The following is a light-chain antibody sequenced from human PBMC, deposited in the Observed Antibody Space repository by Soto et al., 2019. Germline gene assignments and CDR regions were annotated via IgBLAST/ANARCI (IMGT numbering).Light chain of an antibody. CDR1: SSDVGAYNY. CDR2: EVN. CDR3: TSHAGTINFPYI. Sequence: QSVLTQPPSASGSPGQSVTISCTGTSSDVGAYNYVSWYQHHPGKAPKLMVYEVNKRPSGVPDRFSGSKSGNTASLTVSGLQAEDEADYYGTSHAGTINFPYIFGTGTKLTVL. J-gene: IGLJ1*01. V-gene: IGLV2-8*01.